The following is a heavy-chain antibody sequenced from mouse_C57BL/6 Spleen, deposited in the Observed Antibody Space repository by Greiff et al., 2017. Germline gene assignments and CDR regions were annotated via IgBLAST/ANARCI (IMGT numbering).Heavy chain of an antibody. V-gene: IGHV14-2*01. Sequence: EVQLQQSGAGLVKPGASLKFSCAASGFNINDYYMHWVRQRTEQGLEWIGRIDPEDGETKYAPKFQGKATITADTSSNTSYLQLSSLTSEDYAVYYCARTGTGYFDDWGTGTTVTVSS. J-gene: IGHJ1*03. CDR3: ARTGTGYFDD. CDR1: GFNINDYY. CDR2: IDPEDGET. D-gene: IGHD4-1*01.